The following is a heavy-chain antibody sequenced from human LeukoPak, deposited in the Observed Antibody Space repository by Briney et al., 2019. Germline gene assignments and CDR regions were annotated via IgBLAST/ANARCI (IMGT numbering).Heavy chain of an antibody. CDR2: IKQDGSEK. Sequence: GGSLRLSCAASGFTFSRYWMSWVRQAPGKGLEWVANIKQDGSEKYYVDSVKGRLTISRDNAKNSLYLQMNSLRAEDTAVYYCARDGVLIYYFDYWSQGTLVTVSS. D-gene: IGHD2-8*01. V-gene: IGHV3-7*01. CDR1: GFTFSRYW. CDR3: ARDGVLIYYFDY. J-gene: IGHJ4*02.